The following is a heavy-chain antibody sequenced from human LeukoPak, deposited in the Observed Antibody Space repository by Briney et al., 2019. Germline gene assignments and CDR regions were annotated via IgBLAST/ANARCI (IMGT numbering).Heavy chain of an antibody. CDR1: GFTFSSYS. CDR3: ARLPVVPAAIIYYYYYFMDV. Sequence: GGSLRLSCAASGFTFSSYSMNWVRQAPGKGLEWVSYISSSSSTIYYADSVKGRFTISRGNAKNSLYLQMNSLRAEDTAVYYCARLPVVPAAIIYYYYYFMDVWGKGTTATVSS. V-gene: IGHV3-48*01. J-gene: IGHJ6*03. CDR2: ISSSSSTI. D-gene: IGHD2-2*01.